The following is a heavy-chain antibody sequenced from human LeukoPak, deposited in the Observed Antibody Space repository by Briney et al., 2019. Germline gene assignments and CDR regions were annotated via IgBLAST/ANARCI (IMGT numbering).Heavy chain of an antibody. V-gene: IGHV1-2*02. J-gene: IGHJ6*03. CDR3: ARGRSYYYYYMDV. CDR1: GYTFIGYY. CDR2: INPTSGGT. Sequence: GASVKVSCKASGYTFIGYYMHWVRQAPGQGLEWMGWINPTSGGTNYAQKLQGRVTMTTDTSTSTAYMELRSLRSDDTAVYYCARGRSYYYYYMDVWGKGTTVTVSS.